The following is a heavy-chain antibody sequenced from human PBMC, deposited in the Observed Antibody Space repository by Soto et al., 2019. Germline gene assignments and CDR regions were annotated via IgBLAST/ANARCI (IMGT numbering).Heavy chain of an antibody. CDR3: VSRENIVATSDY. D-gene: IGHD5-12*01. Sequence: ASVKVSCKASGYTFTSYYMHWVRQAPGQGLEWMGIINPSGGSTSYAQKFQGRVTMTTDTSTSTAYMELSSLRSEDTAVYYCVSRENIVATSDYWGQGTLVTVSS. J-gene: IGHJ4*02. V-gene: IGHV1-46*03. CDR1: GYTFTSYY. CDR2: INPSGGST.